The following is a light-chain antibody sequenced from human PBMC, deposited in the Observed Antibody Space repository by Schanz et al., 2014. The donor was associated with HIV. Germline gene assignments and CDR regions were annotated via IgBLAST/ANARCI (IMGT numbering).Light chain of an antibody. V-gene: IGLV2-14*02. CDR2: EVS. J-gene: IGLJ3*02. CDR1: SSDVGSYNL. Sequence: QSALTQPASVSGSPGQSITISCTGTSSDVGSYNLVSWYQQHPGKAPKLMIYEVSKRPSGVSSRFSGSKSGNTASLTISGLQAEDEAHYYCSSYTSFGTLVFGGGTQLTVL. CDR3: SSYTSFGTLV.